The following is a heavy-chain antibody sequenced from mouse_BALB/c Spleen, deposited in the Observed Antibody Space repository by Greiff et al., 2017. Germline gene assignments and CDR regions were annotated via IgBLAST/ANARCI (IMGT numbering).Heavy chain of an antibody. D-gene: IGHD1-1*01. Sequence: EVHLVESGPGLVKPSQSLSLTCTVTGYSITSDYAWNWIRQFPGNKLEWMGYISYSGSTSYNPSLKSRISITRDTSKNQFFLQLNSVTTEDTATYYCARRGGSLYYYAMDYWGQGTSVTVSS. V-gene: IGHV3-2*02. CDR1: GYSITSDYA. J-gene: IGHJ4*01. CDR3: ARRGGSLYYYAMDY. CDR2: ISYSGST.